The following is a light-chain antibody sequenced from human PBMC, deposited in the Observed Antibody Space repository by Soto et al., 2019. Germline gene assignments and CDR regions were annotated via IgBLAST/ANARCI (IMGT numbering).Light chain of an antibody. Sequence: IQVTQSTTSLSASVRDRVTITCRASQTITNYLNWYQQQSGKATKLLIYATDTLQSRVPSRFSGSGSGTEYTLTSSSLQPEDFATYYCQLSYIPRQPFAQGTKVDIK. CDR1: QTITNY. J-gene: IGKJ1*01. CDR3: QLSYIPRQP. V-gene: IGKV1-39*01. CDR2: ATD.